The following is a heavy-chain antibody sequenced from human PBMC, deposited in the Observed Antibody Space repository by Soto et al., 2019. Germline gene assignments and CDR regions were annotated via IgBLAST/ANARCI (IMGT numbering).Heavy chain of an antibody. CDR2: IYYSGST. D-gene: IGHD2-21*01. J-gene: IGHJ6*02. CDR1: GGSISSGGYY. Sequence: QVRLQESGPGLVKPSQTLSLTCTVSGGSISSGGYYWSWIRQHPGKGLEWIGYIYYSGSTYYNPSLKSRVTISVDTSKNQFSLKLSSVTAADTAVYYCARVCGGDCYYGMDVWGQGTTVTVSS. CDR3: ARVCGGDCYYGMDV. V-gene: IGHV4-31*03.